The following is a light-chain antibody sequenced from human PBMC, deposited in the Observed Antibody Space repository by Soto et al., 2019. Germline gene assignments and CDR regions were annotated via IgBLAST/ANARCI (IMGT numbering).Light chain of an antibody. CDR1: SSNIGAGYD. CDR2: GNS. CDR3: QSYDSSLSVA. J-gene: IGLJ2*01. V-gene: IGLV1-40*01. Sequence: QSVLTQPPSVSGAPRQRVTISCTGSSSNIGAGYDVHWYQQLPGTAPKLLIYGNSNRPSGVPDRFSGSKSGTSASLAITGLQAEDEADYYCQSYDSSLSVAFGGGTKLTVL.